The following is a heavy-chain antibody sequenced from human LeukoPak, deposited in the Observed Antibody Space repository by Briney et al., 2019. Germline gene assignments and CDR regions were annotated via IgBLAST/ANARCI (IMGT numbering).Heavy chain of an antibody. CDR2: INHSGST. D-gene: IGHD3-3*01. CDR1: GGSFSGYY. J-gene: IGHJ6*03. Sequence: PSETLSLTCAVYGGSFSGYYWSWIRQPPGKGREWIGEINHSGSTNYNPSLKSRVTLSVDTSKNQFSLKLTSVTAADTAVYSCARGIPVYGVIMIYYSYYMDVWGKGTTVTVSS. CDR3: ARGIPVYGVIMIYYSYYMDV. V-gene: IGHV4-34*01.